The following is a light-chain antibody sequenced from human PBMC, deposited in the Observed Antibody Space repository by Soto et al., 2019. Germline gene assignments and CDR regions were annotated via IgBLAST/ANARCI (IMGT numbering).Light chain of an antibody. J-gene: IGKJ2*01. CDR3: QQYGSSSYT. CDR2: GSS. Sequence: EIVLTQSPGTLSLSPGERATLSCRASQSVSSSYLAWYQQKPGQAPRLRIYGSSSRATGIPDRFSGSGSGTDFTLTISRLEPADFAVYYCQQYGSSSYTFGQGPKLEI. V-gene: IGKV3-20*01. CDR1: QSVSSSY.